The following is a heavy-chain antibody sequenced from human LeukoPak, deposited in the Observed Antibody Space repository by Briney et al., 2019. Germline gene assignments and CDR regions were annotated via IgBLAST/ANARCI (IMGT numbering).Heavy chain of an antibody. D-gene: IGHD6-6*01. J-gene: IGHJ4*02. CDR3: ARGSWQLAEEVY. Sequence: SETLSLTCTVSGDSMSDYFWTWIQQPPGKGLEWIGYAADSGSTDYNPSLKSRVTISVDTSKNEFSLKLSSVTAADTAVYYCARGSWQLAEEVYWGQGTLVTVSS. CDR1: GDSMSDYF. V-gene: IGHV4-59*12. CDR2: AADSGST.